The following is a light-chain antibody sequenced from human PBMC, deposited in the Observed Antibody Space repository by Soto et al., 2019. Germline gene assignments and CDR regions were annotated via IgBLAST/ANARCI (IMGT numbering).Light chain of an antibody. CDR3: ISYTSTTSVV. J-gene: IGLJ2*01. V-gene: IGLV2-14*01. CDR2: EVS. CDR1: SSEVGGYNF. Sequence: QSALTQPASVSGSPGQSFTISCTGGSSEVGGYNFVSWYQKHPGKAPKVMIYEVSNRPSGVSNRFSGSKSGNTDTLTISVLQAEDVADYYCISYTSTTSVVFGGVPKLTVL.